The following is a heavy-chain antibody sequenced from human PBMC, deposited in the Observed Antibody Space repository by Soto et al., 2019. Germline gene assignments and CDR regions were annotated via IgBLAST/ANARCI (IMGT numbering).Heavy chain of an antibody. CDR2: IDPSDSQT. D-gene: IGHD3-22*01. V-gene: IGHV5-10-1*01. CDR3: ARQIYDSDNGPNFQYYFDS. J-gene: IGHJ4*02. CDR1: GYSFAGYW. Sequence: GESLTISCKGSGYSFAGYWITWVRQKPGKGLEWMGRIDPSDSQTYYSPSFRGHVTISATKSITTVFLQWSSLRASDTAMYYCARQIYDSDNGPNFQYYFDSWGQGTPVTVSS.